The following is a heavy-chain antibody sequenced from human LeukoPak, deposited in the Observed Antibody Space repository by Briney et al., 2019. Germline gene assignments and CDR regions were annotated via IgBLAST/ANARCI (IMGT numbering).Heavy chain of an antibody. D-gene: IGHD5-18*01. Sequence: ASETLSLTCTVSSFSISSGYYWGWIRQPPGKGLEWIGSIYHTGSTYHNPSLKSRVTISVDTSKNQFSLQVSSVTAADTAVYYCARGERGYSYGYHYWGQGTLVTVSS. J-gene: IGHJ4*02. V-gene: IGHV4-38-2*02. CDR2: IYHTGST. CDR1: SFSISSGYY. CDR3: ARGERGYSYGYHY.